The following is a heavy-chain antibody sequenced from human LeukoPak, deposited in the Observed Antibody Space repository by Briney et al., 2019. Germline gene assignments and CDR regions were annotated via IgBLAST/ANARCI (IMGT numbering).Heavy chain of an antibody. Sequence: SETLSLTCTVSGGSISSGGYYWSWIRQHPGKVLEWIGYIYYSGNTYYTPSLKSRVTISVDTSKNQFSLKLSSVTAADTAAYYCAREVVSSGYYYYFDYWGQGTLVTVSS. J-gene: IGHJ4*02. V-gene: IGHV4-31*03. D-gene: IGHD3-22*01. CDR1: GGSISSGGYY. CDR2: IYYSGNT. CDR3: AREVVSSGYYYYFDY.